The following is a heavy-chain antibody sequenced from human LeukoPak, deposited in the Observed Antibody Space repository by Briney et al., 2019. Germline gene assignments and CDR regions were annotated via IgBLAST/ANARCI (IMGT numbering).Heavy chain of an antibody. Sequence: SETLSLTCSVSGGSISDTTYFWGWIRQPPGKGLEWIGSIYSSGSTYYNPSLKSRVTVSIDTSRNQFSLKLTSVAAAETAVYYCATLTVTTTEWGQGTLVTVSS. CDR2: IYSSGST. CDR3: ATLTVTTTE. J-gene: IGHJ4*02. V-gene: IGHV4-39*01. CDR1: GGSISDTTYF. D-gene: IGHD4-17*01.